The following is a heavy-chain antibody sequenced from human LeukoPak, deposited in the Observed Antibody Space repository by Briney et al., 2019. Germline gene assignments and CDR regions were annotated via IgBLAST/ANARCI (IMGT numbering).Heavy chain of an antibody. J-gene: IGHJ4*02. Sequence: GGSLRLSCAASGFTFSDYYMSWIRQAPGKGLEWVSYISSSGSTIYYADSVKGRFTISRDNAKNSLYLQMNSLRAEDTAVYYCASIGGDMVRGVIIPDYWGQGTLVTVSS. V-gene: IGHV3-11*01. CDR2: ISSSGSTI. D-gene: IGHD3-10*01. CDR1: GFTFSDYY. CDR3: ASIGGDMVRGVIIPDY.